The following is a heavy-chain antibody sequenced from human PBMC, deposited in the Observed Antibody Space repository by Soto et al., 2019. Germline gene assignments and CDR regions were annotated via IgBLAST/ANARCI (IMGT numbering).Heavy chain of an antibody. CDR1: GGSISSCGYS. CDR3: ATAGGLGAVAADY. CDR2: IYHSGST. Sequence: QLQLQESGSGLVKPSQTLSLTCAVSGGSISSCGYSWSCIRQPPGKGLEWIGYIYHSGSTYSNPSLQSRVTISVDRSKNQFSLKLSSVTAADTAVYYCATAGGLGAVAADYWGQGTLVTVSS. D-gene: IGHD6-19*01. V-gene: IGHV4-30-2*01. J-gene: IGHJ4*02.